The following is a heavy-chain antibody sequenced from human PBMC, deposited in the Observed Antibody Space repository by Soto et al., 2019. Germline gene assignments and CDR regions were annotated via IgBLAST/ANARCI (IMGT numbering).Heavy chain of an antibody. V-gene: IGHV3-7*01. CDR3: ARELTTAVVNYGMDV. D-gene: IGHD4-4*01. CDR1: EITFSNYW. J-gene: IGHJ6*02. CDR2: INQNGRDK. Sequence: PGGSLRLSCAASEITFSNYWMSWVRQAPGKGLEWVANINQNGRDKYFVDSVKGRFTISRDNAKKSLYLQMNSLRVEDTAVYYCARELTTAVVNYGMDVWGQGTTVTVSS.